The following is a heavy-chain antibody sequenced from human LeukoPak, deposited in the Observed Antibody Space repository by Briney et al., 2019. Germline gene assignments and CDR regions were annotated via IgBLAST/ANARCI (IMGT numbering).Heavy chain of an antibody. Sequence: GGSLRLSCAASGFTFSNYAMSWVRQSPGKGLEWVSDISGSGDSTNYADSVKGRFTISRDNSKNTLYLQMNSLRAEDTAIYYCAKSRGSYWVPEFDYWGQGTLVTVSS. V-gene: IGHV3-23*01. CDR1: GFTFSNYA. D-gene: IGHD1-26*01. CDR2: ISGSGDST. J-gene: IGHJ4*02. CDR3: AKSRGSYWVPEFDY.